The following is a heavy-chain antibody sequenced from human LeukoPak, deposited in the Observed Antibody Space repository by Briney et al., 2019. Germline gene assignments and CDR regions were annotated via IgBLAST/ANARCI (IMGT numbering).Heavy chain of an antibody. CDR2: ISGSGGST. Sequence: HAGGSLRLSCAASGFTFSSYAMSWVRQAPGNGLEWVSAISGSGGSTYYADSVKGRFTISRDNSKNTLYLQMNSLRAEDTAVYYCAKDVVRGVMWYFDYWGQGTLVTVSS. CDR1: GFTFSSYA. J-gene: IGHJ4*02. D-gene: IGHD3-10*01. V-gene: IGHV3-23*01. CDR3: AKDVVRGVMWYFDY.